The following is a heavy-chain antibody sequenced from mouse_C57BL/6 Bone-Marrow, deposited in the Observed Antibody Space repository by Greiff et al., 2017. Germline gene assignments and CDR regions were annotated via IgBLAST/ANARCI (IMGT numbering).Heavy chain of an antibody. CDR1: GYTFTSYD. CDR2: IYPRDGSP. V-gene: IGHV1-85*01. Sequence: QVQLQQSGPALVKPGASVKLSCKASGYTFTSYDINWVTQRPGPGLAWIGWIYPRDGSPKYNEKFKGKATLTVDTSSSTAYMELHSLTSEDSAVYFCARLEFDGSSGDWYFDVWGTGTTVTVSA. D-gene: IGHD1-1*01. CDR3: ARLEFDGSSGDWYFDV. J-gene: IGHJ1*03.